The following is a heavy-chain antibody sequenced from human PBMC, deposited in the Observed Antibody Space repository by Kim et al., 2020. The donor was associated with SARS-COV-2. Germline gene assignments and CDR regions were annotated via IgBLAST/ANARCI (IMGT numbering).Heavy chain of an antibody. CDR2: IWYDGSNK. D-gene: IGHD6-13*01. CDR3: ARGRGSSWYYFDY. CDR1: GFTFSSYG. V-gene: IGHV3-33*01. J-gene: IGHJ4*02. Sequence: GGSLRLSCAASGFTFSSYGMHWVRQAPGKGLEWVAVIWYDGSNKYYADSVKGRFTISRDNSKNTLYLQMNSLRAEDTAVYYCARGRGSSWYYFDYWGQGTLVTVSS.